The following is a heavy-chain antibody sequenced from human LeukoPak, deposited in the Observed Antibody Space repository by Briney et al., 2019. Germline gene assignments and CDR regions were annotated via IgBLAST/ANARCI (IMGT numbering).Heavy chain of an antibody. CDR3: TLIQGWGSGSYYRDF. D-gene: IGHD3-10*01. Sequence: GGSLRLSCAASGFSISNDWMSWVRQAPGKGLEWVARVKSRSAGETTDYAAPVKGRFTISRDDSKNTLYLQMNSLKAEDTAVYYCTLIQGWGSGSYYRDFWGQGTLVTVSS. J-gene: IGHJ4*02. V-gene: IGHV3-15*01. CDR2: VKSRSAGETT. CDR1: GFSISNDW.